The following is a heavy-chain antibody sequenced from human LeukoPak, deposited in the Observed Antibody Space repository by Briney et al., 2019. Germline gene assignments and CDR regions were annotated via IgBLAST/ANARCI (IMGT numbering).Heavy chain of an antibody. CDR3: ARVSEAAAGPLADY. CDR1: GGSTTGYF. D-gene: IGHD6-13*01. V-gene: IGHV4-59*01. J-gene: IGHJ4*02. CDR2: VFYSGGT. Sequence: SETLSLTCTISGGSTTGYFWSWIRQPPGKGLEWIGYVFYSGGTLYNPSLRSRVTISVDTSKNQFSLKLSSVTAADTAVYYCARVSEAAAGPLADYWGQGTLVTVSS.